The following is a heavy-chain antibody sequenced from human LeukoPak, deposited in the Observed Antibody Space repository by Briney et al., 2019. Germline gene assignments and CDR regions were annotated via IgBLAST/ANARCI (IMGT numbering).Heavy chain of an antibody. CDR1: GFTFSSYS. CDR2: ISSSSSTI. J-gene: IGHJ4*02. V-gene: IGHV3-48*01. CDR3: ARDRDPTGAVAMRYFDY. D-gene: IGHD6-13*01. Sequence: GGSLRLSCAASGFTFSSYSMNWVRQAPGKGLEWVSYISSSSSTIYYADSVKGRFTISRDNAKNSLYLQMNSLRAEDTAVYYCARDRDPTGAVAMRYFDYWGQGTLVTVSS.